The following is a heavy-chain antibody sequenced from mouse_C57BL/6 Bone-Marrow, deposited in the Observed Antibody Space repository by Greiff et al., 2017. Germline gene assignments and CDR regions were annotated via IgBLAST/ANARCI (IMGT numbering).Heavy chain of an antibody. CDR2: IDPSDSYT. CDR3: ASGGDYGSSSYFDY. D-gene: IGHD1-1*01. Sequence: QVQLKQPGAELVKPGASVKLSCKASGYTFTSYWMQWVKQRPGQGLEWIGEIDPSDSYTNYNQTLKVKATLTVDTSSSTAYMQLSSLTSEDSAVYYCASGGDYGSSSYFDYWGQGTTLTVSS. J-gene: IGHJ2*01. V-gene: IGHV1-50*01. CDR1: GYTFTSYW.